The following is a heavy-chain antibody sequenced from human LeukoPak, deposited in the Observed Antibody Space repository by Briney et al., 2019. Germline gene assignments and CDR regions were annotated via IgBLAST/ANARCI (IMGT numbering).Heavy chain of an antibody. CDR3: ASSSLRGSDAFDI. V-gene: IGHV4-34*01. D-gene: IGHD3-16*01. Sequence: SGTLSLTCAVYGGSFSGYYWSWIRQPPGKGLEWIGEINHSGSTNYNPSLKSRVTISVDTSKNQFSLQLNSVTPEDTAVYYCASSSLRGSDAFDIWGQGTMVTVSS. CDR2: INHSGST. CDR1: GGSFSGYY. J-gene: IGHJ3*02.